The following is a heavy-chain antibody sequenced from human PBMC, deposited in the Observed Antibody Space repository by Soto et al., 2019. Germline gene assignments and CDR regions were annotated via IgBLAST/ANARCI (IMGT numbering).Heavy chain of an antibody. CDR2: IYSSGST. D-gene: IGHD3-3*01. J-gene: IGHJ5*02. Sequence: SEALSLTCTVTGGTISGYYWTWIRQSAGGGLEWIGRIYSSGSTNYNPSLKSRVTISLDTSMNHFSLRLSSVTAADTAVYYCARGQRFSDWFDPWGQGTLVTVSS. CDR1: GGTISGYY. V-gene: IGHV4-4*07. CDR3: ARGQRFSDWFDP.